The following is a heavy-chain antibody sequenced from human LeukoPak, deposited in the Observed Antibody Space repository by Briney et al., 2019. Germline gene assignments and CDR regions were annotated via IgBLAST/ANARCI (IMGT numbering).Heavy chain of an antibody. J-gene: IGHJ5*02. Sequence: SQTLSLTCTVSGGSISSGSYYWSWIRQPAGKGLEWIGRIYTSGSTNYNPSLKSRVTISVDTSKNQFSLKLSSVTAADTAVSYCARVTGPWLVRSKDWFDPWGQGTLVTVSS. V-gene: IGHV4-61*02. CDR3: ARVTGPWLVRSKDWFDP. CDR1: GGSISSGSYY. D-gene: IGHD6-19*01. CDR2: IYTSGST.